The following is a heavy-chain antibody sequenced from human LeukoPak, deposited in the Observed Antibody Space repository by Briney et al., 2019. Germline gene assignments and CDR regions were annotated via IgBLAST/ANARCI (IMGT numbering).Heavy chain of an antibody. D-gene: IGHD4-17*01. CDR1: GFTFSNAW. V-gene: IGHV3-30*18. CDR3: AKAGYGDYVPPFDY. J-gene: IGHJ4*02. CDR2: ISYDGSNK. Sequence: GGSLRLSCAASGFTFSNAWMGWVRQAPGKGLEWVAVISYDGSNKYYADSVKGRFTISRDNSKNTLYLQMNSLRAEDTAVYYCAKAGYGDYVPPFDYWGQGTLVTVSS.